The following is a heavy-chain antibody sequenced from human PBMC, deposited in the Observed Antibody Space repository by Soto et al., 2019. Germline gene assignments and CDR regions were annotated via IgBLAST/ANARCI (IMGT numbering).Heavy chain of an antibody. CDR2: ISYDGSNK. Sequence: QVQLVESGGGVVQPGRSLRLSCAASGFTFSSYAMHWVRQAPGKGLEWVAVISYDGSNKYYADSVKGRFTISRDNSKTTLYLQMNSLRAEDTAVYYCALRSMIAGSFDYWGQGTLVTVSS. J-gene: IGHJ4*02. CDR3: ALRSMIAGSFDY. D-gene: IGHD3-22*01. V-gene: IGHV3-30-3*01. CDR1: GFTFSSYA.